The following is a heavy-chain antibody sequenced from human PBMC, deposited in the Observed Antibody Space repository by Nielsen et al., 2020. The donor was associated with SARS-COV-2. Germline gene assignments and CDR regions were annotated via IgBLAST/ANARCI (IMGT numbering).Heavy chain of an antibody. CDR3: AKLVAVAGDSHFDY. D-gene: IGHD6-19*01. J-gene: IGHJ4*02. CDR2: ISWNSGSI. Sequence: GGSLRLSCAASGFTFDDYAMHWVRQAPGKGLEWVSGISWNSGSIGYADSVKGRFTISRDNAKNSLYLQMNSLRAEDTALYYCAKLVAVAGDSHFDYWGQGTLVTVSS. CDR1: GFTFDDYA. V-gene: IGHV3-9*01.